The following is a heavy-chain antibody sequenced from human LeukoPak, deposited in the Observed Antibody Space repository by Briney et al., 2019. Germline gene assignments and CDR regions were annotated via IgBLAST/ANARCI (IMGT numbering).Heavy chain of an antibody. V-gene: IGHV3-23*01. J-gene: IGHJ4*02. CDR1: GFTFSSYA. Sequence: GGSLRLSCAASGFTFSSYAMSWVRQAPGKGLEWVSAISGSGGSTYYADSVKGRFTISRDNSKNTLYLQMNSLRAEDTAVYYCARSPAAGTSSDYWGQGTLVTVSS. CDR2: ISGSGGST. CDR3: ARSPAAGTSSDY. D-gene: IGHD6-13*01.